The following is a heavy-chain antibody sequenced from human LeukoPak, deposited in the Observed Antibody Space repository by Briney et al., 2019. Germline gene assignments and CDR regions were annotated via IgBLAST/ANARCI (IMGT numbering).Heavy chain of an antibody. CDR2: ISGSGGST. Sequence: GGSLRLSCAASGFTFSSYAMSWVRQAPGKGLEWVSAISGSGGSTYYADSVKGRFTISRDNSKSTLYLQMNSLRAEDTAVYYCAKDPSSGWSPDYNWFDPWGQGTLVTVSS. CDR3: AKDPSSGWSPDYNWFDP. D-gene: IGHD6-19*01. V-gene: IGHV3-23*01. CDR1: GFTFSSYA. J-gene: IGHJ5*02.